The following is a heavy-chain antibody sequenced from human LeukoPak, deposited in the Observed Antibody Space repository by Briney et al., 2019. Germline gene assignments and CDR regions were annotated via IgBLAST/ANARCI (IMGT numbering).Heavy chain of an antibody. CDR3: ARDGYGDSGGFDY. Sequence: PGGSLRLSCAASGFTFSIYNMHWVRQAPGKGLEGVAVIWYDGSNKYYADSVKGRFTISRDNSKNTLYLQMNSLRAEDTAVYYCARDGYGDSGGFDYWGQGTLVTVSS. CDR1: GFTFSIYN. D-gene: IGHD4-17*01. V-gene: IGHV3-33*01. CDR2: IWYDGSNK. J-gene: IGHJ4*02.